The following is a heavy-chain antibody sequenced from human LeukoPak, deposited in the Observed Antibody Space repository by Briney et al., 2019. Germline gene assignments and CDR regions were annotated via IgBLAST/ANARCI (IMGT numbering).Heavy chain of an antibody. CDR1: GFTFSSYG. CDR3: AKDCHGHYTFDY. D-gene: IGHD3-3*01. CDR2: IGSDGNNK. V-gene: IGHV3-30*02. Sequence: GGSLRLSCAASGFTFSSYGMHWVRQAPGKGLEWVAFIGSDGNNKFYADSVKGRFTTSRDTSKKMLFLQMNSLRAEDTAVYYCAKDCHGHYTFDYWGQGTLVTVSS. J-gene: IGHJ4*02.